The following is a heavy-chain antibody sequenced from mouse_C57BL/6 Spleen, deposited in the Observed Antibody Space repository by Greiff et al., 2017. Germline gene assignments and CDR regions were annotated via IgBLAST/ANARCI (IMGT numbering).Heavy chain of an antibody. V-gene: IGHV1-26*01. D-gene: IGHD1-2*01. Sequence: EVQLQQSGPELVKPGASVKISCKASGYTFTDYYMNWVKQSHGKSLEWIGDINPNNGGTSYNQKFKGKATLTVDKSSSTAYMELRSLTSEDSAVYDCARGDYYGAWFAYWGQGTLVTVSA. CDR2: INPNNGGT. J-gene: IGHJ3*01. CDR1: GYTFTDYY. CDR3: ARGDYYGAWFAY.